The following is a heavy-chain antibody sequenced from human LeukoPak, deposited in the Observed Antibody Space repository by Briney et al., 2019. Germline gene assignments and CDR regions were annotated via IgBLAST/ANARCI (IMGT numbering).Heavy chain of an antibody. J-gene: IGHJ5*02. CDR1: GGSINSGTYY. CDR2: VYTSGST. D-gene: IGHD6-13*01. V-gene: IGHV4-61*02. CDR3: ARSPGSVYSSSWYNWFDP. Sequence: TLSLTCTVSGGSINSGTYYWSWIRQPAGKGLAWIGRVYTSGSTNFNPSLQSRVTISVDTSKNQFSLKLSSVTAADTAVYYCARSPGSVYSSSWYNWFDPWGQGTLVTVSS.